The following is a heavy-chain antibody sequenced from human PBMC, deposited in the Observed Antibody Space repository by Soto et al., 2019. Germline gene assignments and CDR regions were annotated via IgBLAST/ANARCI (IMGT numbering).Heavy chain of an antibody. CDR3: AKDRQPYSNSLYYFDY. J-gene: IGHJ4*02. V-gene: IGHV3-23*01. CDR1: GFTFYSYA. Sequence: HPGGSLRLSCAASGFTFYSYALSWVRQAPGKGLEWVSAISGTGGSTYYADSVKGRFTISRDNSKKTLYLQINSLRAEDTALYYCAKDRQPYSNSLYYFDYWGQGALVTVSS. CDR2: ISGTGGST. D-gene: IGHD6-13*01.